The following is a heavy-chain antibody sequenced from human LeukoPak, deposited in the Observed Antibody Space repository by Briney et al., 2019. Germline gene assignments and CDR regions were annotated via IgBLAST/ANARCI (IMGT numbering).Heavy chain of an antibody. CDR2: IRSKANSYAT. CDR3: TRHDSSGYS. D-gene: IGHD3-22*01. J-gene: IGHJ5*02. V-gene: IGHV3-73*01. CDR1: GFTFSGSA. Sequence: GGSLKLSCAASGFTFSGSAMHWVRQASGKGLEWVGRIRSKANSYATAYAASVKGRFTISRDDSKNTAYLQVNSLKTEDTAVYYCTRHDSSGYSWGQGTLVTVSS.